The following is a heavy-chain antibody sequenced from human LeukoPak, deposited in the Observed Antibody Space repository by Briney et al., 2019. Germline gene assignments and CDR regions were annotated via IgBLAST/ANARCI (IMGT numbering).Heavy chain of an antibody. J-gene: IGHJ3*02. V-gene: IGHV3-66*01. Sequence: GGSLRLSCVASGITISGNYMSWVRQAPGKGLQWVAIIHIDGETHYADSVKGRFTISRGSSKNTEYLQMNSLRSEDTAVYYCARDGLDSSGPVAFDIWGQGAMVAVAS. CDR3: ARDGLDSSGPVAFDI. D-gene: IGHD3-22*01. CDR2: IHIDGET. CDR1: GITISGNY.